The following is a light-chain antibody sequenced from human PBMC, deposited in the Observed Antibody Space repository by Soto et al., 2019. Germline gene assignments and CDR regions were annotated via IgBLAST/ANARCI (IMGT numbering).Light chain of an antibody. CDR1: QGIRYD. CDR3: LQDYSYPWT. V-gene: IGKV1-6*01. CDR2: ASS. J-gene: IGKJ1*01. Sequence: AIQMTQSPSSLSASVGDRVTITCRASQGIRYDLGWYQQKPGKAPKLLIYASSSLQSGVPSRFSGSVSGTDFTLTISSLQPEDFATYYCLQDYSYPWTFGRGTKVEIK.